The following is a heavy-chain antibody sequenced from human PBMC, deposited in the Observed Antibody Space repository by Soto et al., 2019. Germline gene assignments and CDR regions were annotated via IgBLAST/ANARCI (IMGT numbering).Heavy chain of an antibody. CDR3: ARGHYDYYYYGMDV. D-gene: IGHD3-10*01. CDR2: IIPILGIA. V-gene: IGHV1-69*02. J-gene: IGHJ6*02. CDR1: GGTFSSYT. Sequence: QVQLVQSGAEVKKPGSSVKVSCKASGGTFSSYTISWVRQAPGQGLEWMGRIIPILGIANYAQKFQGRVTINADKSTSTAYMELSSLRSEDTAVYYCARGHYDYYYYGMDVWGQGTTVTVSS.